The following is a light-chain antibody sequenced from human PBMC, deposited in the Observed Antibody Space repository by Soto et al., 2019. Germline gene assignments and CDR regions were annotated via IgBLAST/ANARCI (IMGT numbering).Light chain of an antibody. Sequence: EIVLTQSPATLSLSPGERAALSCRASQSVSSYLAWYQQKPGQAPRLLICDASKRAPGIPARFTGSGSGTDFTLIISSLEPEDFAVYFCQQRSVWPSTFGGGTKVEI. J-gene: IGKJ4*01. CDR3: QQRSVWPST. CDR1: QSVSSY. V-gene: IGKV3-11*01. CDR2: DAS.